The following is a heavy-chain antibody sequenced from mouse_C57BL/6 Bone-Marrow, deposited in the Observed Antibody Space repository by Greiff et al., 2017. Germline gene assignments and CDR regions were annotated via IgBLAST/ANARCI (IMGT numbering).Heavy chain of an antibody. Sequence: QVQLQQSGAELARPGASVKLSCKASGYTFTSYGISWVKQRTGQGLEWIGEIYPRSGNTYYNEKFKGKATLTADKSSSTADMELRSLTSEDSAVXFCETAQATTSYYCDYGGQGTTLTVSS. CDR2: IYPRSGNT. CDR1: GYTFTSYG. CDR3: ETAQATTSYYCDY. V-gene: IGHV1-81*01. J-gene: IGHJ2*01. D-gene: IGHD3-2*02.